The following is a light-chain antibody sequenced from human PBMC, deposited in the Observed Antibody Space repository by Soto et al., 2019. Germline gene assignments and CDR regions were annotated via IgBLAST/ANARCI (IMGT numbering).Light chain of an antibody. CDR2: GAS. CDR3: QQYDSSPWT. V-gene: IGKV3-20*01. Sequence: EIVLTQSPGTLSLSPGERATLSCRASQSVSSSFFAWYQQKPGQAHRLLIYGASISATGIPDWFSGSGCGRDYNRTISGLEHEEFAVYYCQQYDSSPWTFGQGTRVEIK. CDR1: QSVSSSF. J-gene: IGKJ1*01.